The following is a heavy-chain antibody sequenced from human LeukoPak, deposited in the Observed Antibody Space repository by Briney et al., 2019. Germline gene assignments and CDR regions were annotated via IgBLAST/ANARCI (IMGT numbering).Heavy chain of an antibody. Sequence: GGSLRLSCAASGFTFSSYAMHWVRQAPGKGLEWVAVISYDGSNKYYADSVKGRFTISRDNSKNTLYLQMNSLRAEDTAVYYCARERREVLTQCGGDCYSYYYYGMDVWGQGTTVTVSS. V-gene: IGHV3-30-3*01. CDR3: ARERREVLTQCGGDCYSYYYYGMDV. J-gene: IGHJ6*02. CDR2: ISYDGSNK. CDR1: GFTFSSYA. D-gene: IGHD2-21*02.